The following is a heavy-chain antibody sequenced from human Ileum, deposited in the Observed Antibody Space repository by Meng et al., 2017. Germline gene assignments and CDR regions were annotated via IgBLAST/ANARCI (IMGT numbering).Heavy chain of an antibody. CDR2: VYRAGGT. Sequence: GESLKISCAVSDFTVSDKYMGWVRQAPGKGLEWVAIVYRAGGTDYPDSVKGRFTISRDNSRDTLYLHMSSLRGDDTAVYYCATSSLGWGGDAFNIWAQGTTDPFSS. D-gene: IGHD7-27*01. CDR1: DFTVSDKY. CDR3: ATSSLGWGGDAFNI. V-gene: IGHV3-53*01. J-gene: IGHJ3*02.